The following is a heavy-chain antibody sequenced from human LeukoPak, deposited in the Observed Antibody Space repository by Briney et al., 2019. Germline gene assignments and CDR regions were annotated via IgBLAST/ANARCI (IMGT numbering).Heavy chain of an antibody. Sequence: SETLSLTCTVSGGSISSSSYYWGWIRQPPGKGLEWIGSIYYSGSTYYNPSLESRVTISVDTSKNQFSLKLSSVTAADTAVYYCARLTRIQRNFDYWGQGTLVTVSS. V-gene: IGHV4-39*01. CDR2: IYYSGST. J-gene: IGHJ4*02. CDR1: GGSISSSSYY. CDR3: ARLTRIQRNFDY. D-gene: IGHD5-18*01.